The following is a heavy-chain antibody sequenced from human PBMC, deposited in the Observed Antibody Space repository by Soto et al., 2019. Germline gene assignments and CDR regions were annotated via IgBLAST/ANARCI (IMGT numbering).Heavy chain of an antibody. J-gene: IGHJ4*02. Sequence: GGSLRLSCAASGFMFSTYAMHWVRQAPGKGLEWVAVIPYDGSIKYYADSVKGRFTISRGSSKNTLYLQMNSLSAEDTAVYYCAVVGADIWGQGTLVTVSS. CDR3: AVVGADI. V-gene: IGHV3-30-3*01. CDR2: IPYDGSIK. D-gene: IGHD2-15*01. CDR1: GFMFSTYA.